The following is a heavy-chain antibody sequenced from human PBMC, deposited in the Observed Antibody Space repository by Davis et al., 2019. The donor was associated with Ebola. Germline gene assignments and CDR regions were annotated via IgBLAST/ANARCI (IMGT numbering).Heavy chain of an antibody. D-gene: IGHD6-19*01. CDR3: ARELRDSGPAFDY. CDR1: GFTFNKYE. Sequence: GGSLRLSCAASGFTFNKYEMNWVRQAPGKGLEWISYISDSGSTTYYTDSVKGRFTISRDNAKNSLYLQMNSLRAEDTAVYYCARELRDSGPAFDYWGQGTLVSVSS. CDR2: ISDSGSTT. V-gene: IGHV3-48*03. J-gene: IGHJ4*02.